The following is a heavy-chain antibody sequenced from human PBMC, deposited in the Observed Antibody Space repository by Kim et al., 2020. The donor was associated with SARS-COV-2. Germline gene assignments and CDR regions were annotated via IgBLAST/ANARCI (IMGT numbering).Heavy chain of an antibody. Sequence: ASVKVSCKASGCTFTDYYMHWVRQAPGQGLEWMGWINPNSGGTNYAQSFQGRVTMTRDTSISTVYIELSRLRSDDTAVYYCGRGYNYALVYWGQGTLVTVSS. D-gene: IGHD5-18*01. CDR1: GCTFTDYY. J-gene: IGHJ4*02. CDR2: INPNSGGT. CDR3: GRGYNYALVY. V-gene: IGHV1-2*02.